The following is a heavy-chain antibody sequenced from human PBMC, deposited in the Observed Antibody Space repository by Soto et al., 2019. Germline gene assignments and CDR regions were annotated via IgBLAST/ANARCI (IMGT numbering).Heavy chain of an antibody. V-gene: IGHV1-69*12. CDR3: ARAKDRAQLGGNSYYIMDG. CDR2: IMPIFRTA. D-gene: IGHD3-3*02. CDR1: GGTFSTAA. Sequence: QVQVVQSGAEVKKPGSSVKVSCKTSGGTFSTAAISWVRQAPGQGLEWMGGIMPIFRTADYAQKFQGRVTITADESAGTAYLELSSLRSEDTAVYYCARAKDRAQLGGNSYYIMDGWGQGTTVTVTS. J-gene: IGHJ6*02.